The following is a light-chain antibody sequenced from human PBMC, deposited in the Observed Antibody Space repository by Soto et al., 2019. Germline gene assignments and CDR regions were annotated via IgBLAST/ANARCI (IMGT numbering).Light chain of an antibody. CDR2: DAS. J-gene: IGKJ4*01. CDR3: QQRSNWPLT. Sequence: EIVLTQSPATLSVSPGERATLSCRASQSISRTLAWYQQRPGQPPRLLIYDASIRATGFPARFSGSGSGTDFTLTISSLEPEDSAVYYCQQRSNWPLTFGGGTKV. V-gene: IGKV3-11*01. CDR1: QSISRT.